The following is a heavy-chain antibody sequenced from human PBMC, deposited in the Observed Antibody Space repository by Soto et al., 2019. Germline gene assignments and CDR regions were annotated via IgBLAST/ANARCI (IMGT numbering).Heavy chain of an antibody. D-gene: IGHD2-15*01. V-gene: IGHV4-34*01. CDR1: GGSFSGYY. Sequence: QVQLQQWGAGLLKPSETLSLTCAVYGGSFSGYYWSWIRQPPGKGLEWIGEINHSGSTNYNPSLKSRVTISVDTSKNQFSLKLSSVTAADTAVYYCARELGYCSGGSCYYLVGGKYYMDVWGKGTTVTVSS. J-gene: IGHJ6*03. CDR2: INHSGST. CDR3: ARELGYCSGGSCYYLVGGKYYMDV.